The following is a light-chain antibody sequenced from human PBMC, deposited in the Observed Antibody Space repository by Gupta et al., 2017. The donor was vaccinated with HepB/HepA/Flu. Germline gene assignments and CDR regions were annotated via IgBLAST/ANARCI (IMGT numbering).Light chain of an antibody. Sequence: AIQLTQSPSSLSASVGDRVTITCRASQGINNGLVWYQQKPGKSPKLLIYDASSLESEVPSRFSGRGSGTDFTLTISSLQPEDFATYYCQQFRNYVSFGGGTKVEIK. CDR2: DAS. CDR1: QGINNG. J-gene: IGKJ4*01. CDR3: QQFRNYVS. V-gene: IGKV1D-13*01.